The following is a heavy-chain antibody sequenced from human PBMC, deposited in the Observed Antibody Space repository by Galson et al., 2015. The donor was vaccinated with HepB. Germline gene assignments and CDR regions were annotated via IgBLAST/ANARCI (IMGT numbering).Heavy chain of an antibody. J-gene: IGHJ6*02. V-gene: IGHV1-69*10. CDR1: GGTFNNYA. D-gene: IGHD2-21*02. CDR3: ATRAGVVTATYYYYGMDV. Sequence: SVKVSCKASGGTFNNYAIIWVRQAPGQGLEWMGGIIPLFGITTYAQKFQDRVTIIADKSMSPAYMELRTLRSEDTAVYYCATRAGVVTATYYYYGMDVWGQGTTVTVSS. CDR2: IIPLFGIT.